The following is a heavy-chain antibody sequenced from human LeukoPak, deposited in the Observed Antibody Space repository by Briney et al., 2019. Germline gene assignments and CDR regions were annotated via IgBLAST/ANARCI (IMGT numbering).Heavy chain of an antibody. V-gene: IGHV3-48*03. CDR3: ARVLDGCDY. CDR1: GFTFSSYE. J-gene: IGHJ4*02. D-gene: IGHD2-15*01. Sequence: PGGSLRLSCAASGFTFSSYEMNWVRQAPGKGLEWVSYISNSGSIIYYADSVKGRFTISRDNAKNSLYLQVNSLRAEDTAVYYCARVLDGCDYWGQGTLVTVPS. CDR2: ISNSGSII.